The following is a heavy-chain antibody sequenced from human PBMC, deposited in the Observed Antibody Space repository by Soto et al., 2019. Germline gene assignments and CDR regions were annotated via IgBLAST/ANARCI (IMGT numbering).Heavy chain of an antibody. CDR2: IYYSGST. D-gene: IGHD3-16*01. CDR3: AREFGYYGMDV. Sequence: TSETLSLTCTVSGGSIRSYYWSWIRQPPGKGLEWIGNIYYSGSTNYNPSLKSRVNLSVDTSKNQFSLKLSSVTAADTAVYYCAREFGYYGMDVWGQGTTVTVSS. V-gene: IGHV4-59*12. J-gene: IGHJ6*02. CDR1: GGSIRSYY.